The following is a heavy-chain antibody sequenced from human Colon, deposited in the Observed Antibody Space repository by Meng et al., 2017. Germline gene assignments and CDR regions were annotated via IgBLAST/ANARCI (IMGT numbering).Heavy chain of an antibody. CDR1: GFTFSSYW. CDR3: ARDLGYCTGGTCYSVYDY. CDR2: IERNGGEK. Sequence: GGSLRLSCAASGFTFSSYWMTWVRQAPGKGLEWVANIERNGGEKNYADSVKGRFTISKDNTKDSLYLQMNSLRAEDTAVYYCARDLGYCTGGTCYSVYDYWGQGKLV. V-gene: IGHV3-7*01. J-gene: IGHJ4*02. D-gene: IGHD2-15*01.